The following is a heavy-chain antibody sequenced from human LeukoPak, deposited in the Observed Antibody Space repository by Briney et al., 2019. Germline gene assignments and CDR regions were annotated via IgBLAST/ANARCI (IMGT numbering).Heavy chain of an antibody. D-gene: IGHD3-22*01. J-gene: IGHJ6*02. Sequence: GGSLRLSCAASGFTFSSYGMHWVRQAPGKGLEWVAVISYDGSNKYYADSVKGRFTISRDNSKNTLYLQMNSLRAEDTAVYYCAKVLYDSSGYDYYYYGMDVWGQGTTVTVSS. V-gene: IGHV3-30*18. CDR3: AKVLYDSSGYDYYYYGMDV. CDR1: GFTFSSYG. CDR2: ISYDGSNK.